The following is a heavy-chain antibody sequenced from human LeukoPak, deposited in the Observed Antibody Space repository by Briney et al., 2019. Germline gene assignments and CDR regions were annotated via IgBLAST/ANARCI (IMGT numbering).Heavy chain of an antibody. J-gene: IGHJ4*02. CDR1: GGTFSSYA. CDR2: IIPILGIA. D-gene: IGHD1-26*01. Sequence: SVKVSCKASGGTFSSYAISWVRQAPGQGLEWMGRIIPILGIANYAQKFQGRVTITADKSTSTAYMELSSLRSEDTAVYYCARHPVNSGSYFLDYWGQGTLSPSPQ. CDR3: ARHPVNSGSYFLDY. V-gene: IGHV1-69*04.